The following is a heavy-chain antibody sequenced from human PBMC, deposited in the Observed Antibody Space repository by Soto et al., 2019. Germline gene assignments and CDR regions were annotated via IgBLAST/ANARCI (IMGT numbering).Heavy chain of an antibody. V-gene: IGHV4-31*03. J-gene: IGHJ5*02. CDR3: ARDRRVSSSWYNWFDP. CDR1: GGSISSGGYY. CDR2: IYYSGST. Sequence: SETLSLTCTVSGGSISSGGYYWSWIRQHPGKGLEWIGYIYYSGSTYYNPSLKSRVTISVDTSKNQFSLKLSSVTAADTAVYYCARDRRVSSSWYNWFDPWGQGTLVTVSS. D-gene: IGHD6-13*01.